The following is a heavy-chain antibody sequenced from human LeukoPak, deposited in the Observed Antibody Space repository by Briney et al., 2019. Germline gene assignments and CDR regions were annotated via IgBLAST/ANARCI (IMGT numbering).Heavy chain of an antibody. CDR1: GFTFSSYS. J-gene: IGHJ6*02. CDR2: ISSSSSYI. Sequence: GGSLRLSCAASGFTFSSYSMNWVRQAPGKGLEWVSSISSSSSYIYYADSVKGRFTISRDNAKNSLYLQMNSLRAEDTAVYYCARVAVAGTTYYYYGMDVWGQGTTVTVSS. CDR3: ARVAVAGTTYYYYGMDV. V-gene: IGHV3-21*01. D-gene: IGHD6-19*01.